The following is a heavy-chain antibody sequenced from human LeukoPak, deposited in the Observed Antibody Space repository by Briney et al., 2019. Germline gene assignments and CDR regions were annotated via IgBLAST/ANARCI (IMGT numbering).Heavy chain of an antibody. CDR1: GGTFSSYA. J-gene: IGHJ4*02. CDR3: ARARNDPRGRGFVDY. D-gene: IGHD1-1*01. Sequence: ASVKVSCKASGGTFSSYAISWVRQAPGQGLEWMGIINPSGGSTSYAQKFQGRVTMTRDTSTSTVYMELSSLRSEDTAVYYCARARNDPRGRGFVDYWGQGTLVTVSS. V-gene: IGHV1-46*01. CDR2: INPSGGST.